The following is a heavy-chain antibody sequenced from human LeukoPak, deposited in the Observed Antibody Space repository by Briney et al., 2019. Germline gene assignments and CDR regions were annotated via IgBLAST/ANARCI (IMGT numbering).Heavy chain of an antibody. J-gene: IGHJ6*02. CDR2: IYPVDSDT. CDR3: ARHLATVTASRQYYYYGMDV. CDR1: GYSFTFTKNW. Sequence: GESLKISCKASGYSFTFTKNWIGWVRQVPGKGLEWMGTIYPVDSDTRYNPSFQGQVTISVDKSISTTYLQWSSLKASDTAIYYCARHLATVTASRQYYYYGMDVWGQGTTVTVSS. V-gene: IGHV5-51*01. D-gene: IGHD4-17*01.